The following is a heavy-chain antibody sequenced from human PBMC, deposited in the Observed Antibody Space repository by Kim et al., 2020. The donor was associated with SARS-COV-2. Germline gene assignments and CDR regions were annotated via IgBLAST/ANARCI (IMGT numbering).Heavy chain of an antibody. CDR3: LVDTGSRSFGH. J-gene: IGHJ4*02. Sequence: GGSLRLSCEASGFTLSAHALHWVRQAPGEGLERVALIAYDGSHLSYPDSVHGRFITSRDNTKSTLYLQMNSLRPEDTAVHYCLVDTGSRSFGHWGQGTQV. CDR2: IAYDGSHL. V-gene: IGHV3-30*04. CDR1: GFTLSAHA. D-gene: IGHD3-9*01.